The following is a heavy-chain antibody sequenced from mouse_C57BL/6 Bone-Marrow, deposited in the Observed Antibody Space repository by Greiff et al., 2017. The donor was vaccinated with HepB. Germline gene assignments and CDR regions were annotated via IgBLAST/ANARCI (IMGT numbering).Heavy chain of an antibody. CDR3: ASMVTTRAWFAY. CDR2: IHPSDSDT. Sequence: QVQLQQSGAELVKPGASVKVSCKASGYTFTSYWMHWVKQRPGQGLEWIGRIHPSDSDTNYNQKFKGKATLTVDNSSSTAYMRLSRLTSEDSAVYYCASMVTTRAWFAYWGQGTLVTVSA. D-gene: IGHD2-2*01. CDR1: GYTFTSYW. J-gene: IGHJ3*01. V-gene: IGHV1-74*01.